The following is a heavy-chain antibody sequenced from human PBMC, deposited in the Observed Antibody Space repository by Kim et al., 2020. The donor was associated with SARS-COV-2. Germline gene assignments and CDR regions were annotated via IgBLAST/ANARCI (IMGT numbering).Heavy chain of an antibody. V-gene: IGHV3-13*01. CDR1: GFTFSSYD. J-gene: IGHJ6*02. D-gene: IGHD5-18*01. CDR3: ARGSGGRGYSYGYGALGMDV. CDR2: IGTAGDT. Sequence: GGSLRLSCAASGFTFSSYDMHWVRQATGKGLEWVSAIGTAGDTYYPGSVKGRFTISRENAKNSLYLQMNSLRAGDTAVYYCARGSGGRGYSYGYGALGMDVWGQGTTVTVSS.